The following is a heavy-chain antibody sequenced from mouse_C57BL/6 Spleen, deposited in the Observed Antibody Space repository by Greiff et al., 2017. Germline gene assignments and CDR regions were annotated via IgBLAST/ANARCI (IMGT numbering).Heavy chain of an antibody. CDR1: GFSFNTYA. Sequence: GGGLVQPKGSLKLSCAASGFSFNTYAMNWVRQAPGKGLEWVARIRSKSNNYATYYADSVKDRFTISRDDSESMLYLQMNNLKTEDTAMYYCVRHEDYDGYFDVWGTGTTVTVSS. J-gene: IGHJ1*03. CDR2: IRSKSNNYAT. D-gene: IGHD2-4*01. V-gene: IGHV10-1*01. CDR3: VRHEDYDGYFDV.